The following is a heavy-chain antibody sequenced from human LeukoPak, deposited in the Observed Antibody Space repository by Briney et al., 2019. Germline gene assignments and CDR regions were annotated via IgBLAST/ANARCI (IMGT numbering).Heavy chain of an antibody. V-gene: IGHV3-48*04. CDR3: ARDSRKPRHPGGMDV. CDR2: ISSSSSTI. J-gene: IGHJ6*02. Sequence: QAGGSLRLSCAASGFTFSSYSMNWVRQAPGKGLEWVSYISSSSSTIYYADSVKGRFTISRDNAKNSLYLQMNSLRAEDTAVYYCARDSRKPRHPGGMDVWGQGTTVTVSS. CDR1: GFTFSSYS.